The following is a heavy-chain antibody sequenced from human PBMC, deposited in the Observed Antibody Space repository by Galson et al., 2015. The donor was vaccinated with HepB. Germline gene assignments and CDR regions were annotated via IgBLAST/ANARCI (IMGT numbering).Heavy chain of an antibody. CDR1: GYSFRHHG. CDR2: IGSDNGET. Sequence: SVKVSCKASGYSFRHHGISWVRQAPGQGLEWLGWIGSDNGETKYTEKFQGRATMTTDISMGTSYMELRSLRSDDTAVYYCARAVLGSLYGDFDYWGQGTLITVSS. CDR3: ARAVLGSLYGDFDY. J-gene: IGHJ4*01. V-gene: IGHV1-18*04. D-gene: IGHD2-15*01.